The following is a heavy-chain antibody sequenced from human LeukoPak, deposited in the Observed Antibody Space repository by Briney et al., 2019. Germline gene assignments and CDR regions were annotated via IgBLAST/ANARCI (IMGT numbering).Heavy chain of an antibody. CDR3: AQSTLYYDFRSGYSNFDY. D-gene: IGHD3-3*01. CDR1: GFTFSSYW. CDR2: INSDGSST. J-gene: IGHJ4*02. V-gene: IGHV3-74*01. Sequence: GGSLRLSCAASGFTFSSYWMHWVRQAPGKGLVWVSRINSDGSSTSYADSVKGRFTISRDNAKNTLYLQMNSLRAEDTAVYYCAQSTLYYDFRSGYSNFDYWGQGTLVTVSS.